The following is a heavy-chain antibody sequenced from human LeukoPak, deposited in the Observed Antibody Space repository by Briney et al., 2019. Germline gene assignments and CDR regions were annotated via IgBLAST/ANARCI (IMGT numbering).Heavy chain of an antibody. Sequence: PSETLSLTCTVSGGSISTSGYYWAWFRQPPGKGLEWIGNIYYNGNTYYYPSLKSRVSISVDTSKNQFSLKVGSVTAADTAVYYCASSSLGQLGRFDYWGQGTLATVSS. D-gene: IGHD6-6*01. CDR3: ASSSLGQLGRFDY. CDR1: GGSISTSGYY. CDR2: IYYNGNT. V-gene: IGHV4-39*01. J-gene: IGHJ4*02.